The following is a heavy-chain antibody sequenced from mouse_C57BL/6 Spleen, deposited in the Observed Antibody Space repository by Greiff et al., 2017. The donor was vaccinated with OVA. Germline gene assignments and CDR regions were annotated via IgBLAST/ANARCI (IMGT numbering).Heavy chain of an antibody. V-gene: IGHV1-82*01. D-gene: IGHD1-1*01. CDR2: IYPGDGDT. Sequence: VQLQQSGPELVKPGASVKISCKASGYAFSSSWMNWVKQRPGKGLEWIGRIYPGDGDTNYNGKFKGKATLTADKSSSTAYMQLSSLTSEDSAVYFCARRLDSTTGFDYWGQGTTLTVSS. CDR3: ARRLDSTTGFDY. J-gene: IGHJ2*01. CDR1: GYAFSSSW.